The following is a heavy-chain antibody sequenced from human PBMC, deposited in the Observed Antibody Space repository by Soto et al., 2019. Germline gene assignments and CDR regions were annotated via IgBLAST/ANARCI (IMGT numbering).Heavy chain of an antibody. CDR3: ARWGEERQL. V-gene: IGHV4-30-4*01. D-gene: IGHD3-16*01. Sequence: QVQLQESGPGLVKPSQTLSLTCSVSGGSMSSYKFYWTWIRQPPGKGLEWIGYIPYGGNPFYNPSLKSRATISVDTSKNQFSLKLTSVTAAETAVYFCARWGEERQLWGQGTLVSVSS. J-gene: IGHJ4*02. CDR1: GGSMSSYKFY. CDR2: IPYGGNP.